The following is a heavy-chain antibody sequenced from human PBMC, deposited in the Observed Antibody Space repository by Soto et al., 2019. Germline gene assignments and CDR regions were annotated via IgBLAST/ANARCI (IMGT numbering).Heavy chain of an antibody. D-gene: IGHD3-16*01. V-gene: IGHV3-23*01. CDR2: ISGSGGST. Sequence: PRLSCAASGFTFSSYAMSWVRQAPGKGLEWVSAISGSGGSTYYADSVKGRFTISRDNSKNTLYLQMNSLRAEDTAVYYCANLFTYYYGMDAWGQGTTVTVSS. CDR3: ANLFTYYYGMDA. J-gene: IGHJ6*02. CDR1: GFTFSSYA.